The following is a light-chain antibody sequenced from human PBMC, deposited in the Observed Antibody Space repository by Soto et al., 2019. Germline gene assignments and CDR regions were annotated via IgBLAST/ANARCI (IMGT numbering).Light chain of an antibody. V-gene: IGKV3D-15*01. CDR3: QQYNNWPSIT. J-gene: IGKJ5*01. CDR1: QSVSIN. CDR2: GAS. Sequence: EMVMTQSPATLSVSPGERATLSCRASQSVSINLAWYQQKPGQAPRLLIYGASTRATGIPARFSGSGSGTEFTLTISSLQSEDFAVYYCQQYNNWPSITFGQGTRLEIK.